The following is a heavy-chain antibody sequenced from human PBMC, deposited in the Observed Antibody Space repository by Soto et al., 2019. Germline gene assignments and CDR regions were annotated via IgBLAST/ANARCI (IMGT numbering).Heavy chain of an antibody. D-gene: IGHD1-1*01. CDR1: GFTFSDHY. J-gene: IGHJ4*02. CDR3: VRSGDNYNLLDY. V-gene: IGHV3-11*06. Sequence: KPGGSLRLSCAGSGFTFSDHYMSWIRQAPGKGLEWIGYSSNSGSFTRYADSVKGRFSISRDNAKNSLYLQINSLRGDDTAVYYCVRSGDNYNLLDYWGQGTPVTVSS. CDR2: SSNSGSFT.